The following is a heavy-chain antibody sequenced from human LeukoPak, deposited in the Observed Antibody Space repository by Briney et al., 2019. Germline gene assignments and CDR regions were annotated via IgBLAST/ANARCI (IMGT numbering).Heavy chain of an antibody. CDR1: GFTVSSNY. V-gene: IGHV3-23*01. D-gene: IGHD5-12*01. CDR2: ISGSGGST. J-gene: IGHJ4*02. CDR3: AKDLGATKIPHGHFLGPKQGY. Sequence: GGSLRLSCAASGFTVSSNYMGWVRQAPGKGLEWVSAISGSGGSTYYADSVKGRFTISRDNSKNTLYLQMNSLRAEDTAVYYCAKDLGATKIPHGHFLGPKQGYWGQGTLVTVSS.